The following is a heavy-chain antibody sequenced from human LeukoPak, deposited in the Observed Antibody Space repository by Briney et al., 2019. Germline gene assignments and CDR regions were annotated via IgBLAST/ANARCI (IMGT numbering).Heavy chain of an antibody. J-gene: IGHJ4*02. CDR3: AKHNGGGVVSYVAPGPPDYFDY. CDR2: IYFSGST. V-gene: IGHV4-39*01. Sequence: SETLSLTCTVSGGSISSSSYYWGWIRQPPGKGLESIGSIYFSGSTYYNPSLRNRVSISLDTSKKQLSLRLNSVTAADTAVYYCAKHNGGGVVSYVAPGPPDYFDYWGQGILVTVSS. CDR1: GGSISSSSYY. D-gene: IGHD1-26*01.